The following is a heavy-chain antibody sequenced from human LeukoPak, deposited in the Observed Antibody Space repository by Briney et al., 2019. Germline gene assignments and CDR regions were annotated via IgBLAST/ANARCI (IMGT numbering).Heavy chain of an antibody. CDR2: IYYSGST. J-gene: IGHJ6*03. CDR1: GGSVSSGFYH. CDR3: ARGGSYYDFWSGYYDYYYYMDI. D-gene: IGHD3-3*01. V-gene: IGHV4-39*07. Sequence: PSETLSLTCTVSGGSVSSGFYHWGWIRQPPGKGLEWIATIYYSGSTYYNPSLKSRVTISADTSQNQFSLRLTSVTAADTAVYYCARGGSYYDFWSGYYDYYYYMDIWGKGTTVTVSS.